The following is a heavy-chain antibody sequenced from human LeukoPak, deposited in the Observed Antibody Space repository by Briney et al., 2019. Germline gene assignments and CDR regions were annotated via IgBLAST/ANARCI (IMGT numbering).Heavy chain of an antibody. CDR3: AREGFEYSSSSVAFDI. Sequence: GASVKVSCKASGYTFTSYYMHWVRQAPGQGLEWMGIINPSGGSTSYAQKFQGRVTMTRDTSISTAYMELSRLRSDDTAVYYCAREGFEYSSSSVAFDIWGQGTMVTVSS. D-gene: IGHD6-6*01. V-gene: IGHV1-46*01. CDR2: INPSGGST. J-gene: IGHJ3*02. CDR1: GYTFTSYY.